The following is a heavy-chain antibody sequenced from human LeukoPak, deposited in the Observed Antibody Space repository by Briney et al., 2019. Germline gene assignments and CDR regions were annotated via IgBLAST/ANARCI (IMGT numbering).Heavy chain of an antibody. CDR2: MNPNRGNT. V-gene: IGHV1-8*01. J-gene: IGHJ4*02. CDR1: VYTFTRYD. D-gene: IGHD4-17*01. CDR3: ARGLVPGDDLFDY. Sequence: ASVKVSCKGSVYTFTRYDINWVRQAPGQGLEWMGWMNPNRGNTVYAQKFQGRVTMTRNTSISTAYMELSSLRSEDTAVYYCARGLVPGDDLFDYWGQGTLVTVSS.